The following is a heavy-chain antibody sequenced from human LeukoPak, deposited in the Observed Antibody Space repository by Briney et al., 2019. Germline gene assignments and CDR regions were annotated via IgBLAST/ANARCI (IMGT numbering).Heavy chain of an antibody. Sequence: GGSLRLSCAASGFSFNNYAMSWVRQAPGKGLXWVSAISTTGGSTYYADSVKGRFTISRDNSKNTLSLQMDSLRVEDTAVYYCAKDWTTVVTPKGYYFDSWGQGTLVTVSS. CDR1: GFSFNNYA. V-gene: IGHV3-23*01. J-gene: IGHJ4*02. CDR2: ISTTGGST. CDR3: AKDWTTVVTPKGYYFDS. D-gene: IGHD4-23*01.